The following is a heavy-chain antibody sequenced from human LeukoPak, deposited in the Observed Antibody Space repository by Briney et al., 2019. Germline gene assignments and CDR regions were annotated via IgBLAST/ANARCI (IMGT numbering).Heavy chain of an antibody. CDR3: ARDRDYDFFDY. Sequence: GGSLRLSCVGSGFTFSSYWMHWVRQGPGKGLEWVSRISIDGSTTTYADSVKGRFTISRDNAKNTAYLQMNSLRAEDTAVYYCARDRDYDFFDYWGQGTLVTVSS. CDR1: GFTFSSYW. CDR2: ISIDGSTT. D-gene: IGHD3-3*01. V-gene: IGHV3-74*01. J-gene: IGHJ4*02.